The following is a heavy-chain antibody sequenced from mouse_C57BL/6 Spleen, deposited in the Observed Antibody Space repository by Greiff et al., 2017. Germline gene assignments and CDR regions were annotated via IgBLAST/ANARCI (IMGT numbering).Heavy chain of an antibody. CDR3: ARGGYDEGYYFDY. J-gene: IGHJ2*01. D-gene: IGHD2-2*01. CDR1: GFTFTDYY. CDR2: IRNKANGYTT. V-gene: IGHV7-3*01. Sequence: EVQGVESGGGLVQPGGSLSLSCAASGFTFTDYYMSWVRQPPGKALEWLGFIRNKANGYTTEYSASVKGRFTISRDNSQSILYLQMNALRAEDSATYYCARGGYDEGYYFDYWGQGTTLTVSS.